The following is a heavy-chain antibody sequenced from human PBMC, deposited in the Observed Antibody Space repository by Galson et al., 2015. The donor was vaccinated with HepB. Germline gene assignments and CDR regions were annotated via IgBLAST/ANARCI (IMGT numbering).Heavy chain of an antibody. CDR3: AAGSFMKVGGFDI. CDR1: AYTFSSYG. CDR2: INAYDANT. J-gene: IGHJ3*02. D-gene: IGHD6-19*01. Sequence: SVRVSCTASAYTFSSYGLSWVRQAPGQGLEWMGWINAYDANTHYAQKFRGRVTMTTDTSRSLVYMELMSLRSDDTAIYYCAAGSFMKVGGFDIWGQGTLVTVSA. V-gene: IGHV1-18*04.